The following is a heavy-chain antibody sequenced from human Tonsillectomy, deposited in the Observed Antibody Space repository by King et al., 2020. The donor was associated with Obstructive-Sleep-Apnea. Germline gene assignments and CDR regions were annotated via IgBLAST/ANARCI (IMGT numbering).Heavy chain of an antibody. CDR3: AREPSRNFDY. J-gene: IGHJ4*02. V-gene: IGHV4-34*01. CDR1: GGSFNGYY. D-gene: IGHD2-2*01. CDR2: INHSGST. Sequence: VQLQQWGAGLLKPSETLSLTCAVYGGSFNGYYWSWIRQPPGKGLEWIREINHSGSTNYNPSLKSRVTISVDTSKNQFSLKLSSVTAADTAVYYCAREPSRNFDYWGQGTLVTVSS.